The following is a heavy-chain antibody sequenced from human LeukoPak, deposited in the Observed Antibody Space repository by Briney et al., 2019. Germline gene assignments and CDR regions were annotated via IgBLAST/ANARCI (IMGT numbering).Heavy chain of an antibody. Sequence: GGSLRLSCAASGFTFSIYEMNWVRQAPGKGLEWVSSSSGSTIYYADSVKGRFTISRDNAKNSVYLQMNSLRAEDTAVYYCARPGGYGVQPLDYWGQGALVTVSS. J-gene: IGHJ4*02. CDR2: SSSGSTI. CDR3: ARPGGYGVQPLDY. CDR1: GFTFSIYE. V-gene: IGHV3-48*03. D-gene: IGHD3-22*01.